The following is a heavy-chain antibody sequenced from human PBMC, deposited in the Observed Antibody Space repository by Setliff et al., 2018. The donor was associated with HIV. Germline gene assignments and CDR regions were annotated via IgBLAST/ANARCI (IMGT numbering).Heavy chain of an antibody. CDR1: GGSTSSYY. V-gene: IGHV4-59*01. Sequence: SETLSLTCNVSGGSTSSYYWSWIRQPPGKGLEYIGYIYYSGGTNYNPSLKSRVTISADKSKNQFSLKLSSVTAADTAVYYCARGSSGWTFDYWGQGTLVTAPQ. J-gene: IGHJ4*02. CDR3: ARGSSGWTFDY. D-gene: IGHD6-19*01. CDR2: IYYSGGT.